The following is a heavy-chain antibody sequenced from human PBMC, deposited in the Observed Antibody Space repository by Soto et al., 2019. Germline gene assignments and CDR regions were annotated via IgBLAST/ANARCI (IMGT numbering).Heavy chain of an antibody. CDR2: IYPGDSDT. CDR3: ARYSGSYWHYLDF. V-gene: IGHV5-51*01. D-gene: IGHD1-26*01. Sequence: PGESLTISCKGSGYSFASHWVAWVRQMPEKGLVWIGTIYPGDSDTKYSSAFRGHVTISADTSVSTAYLQWRSLEATDSAIYYCARYSGSYWHYLDFWGQGTLVTV. J-gene: IGHJ4*02. CDR1: GYSFASHW.